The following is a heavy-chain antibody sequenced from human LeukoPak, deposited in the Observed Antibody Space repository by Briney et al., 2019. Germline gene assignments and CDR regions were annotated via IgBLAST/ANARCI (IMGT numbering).Heavy chain of an antibody. CDR1: GFTFSSYG. Sequence: PGRSLRLSCAASGFTFSSYGMHWVRQAPGKGLEWVAVIWYDGSNKYYADSVEGRFTISRDNSKDTLYLQMNSLSAEDTAVYYCARDMGDIVVVPAAPHGMDVWGKGTTVTVSS. CDR3: ARDMGDIVVVPAAPHGMDV. CDR2: IWYDGSNK. J-gene: IGHJ6*04. D-gene: IGHD2-2*01. V-gene: IGHV3-33*01.